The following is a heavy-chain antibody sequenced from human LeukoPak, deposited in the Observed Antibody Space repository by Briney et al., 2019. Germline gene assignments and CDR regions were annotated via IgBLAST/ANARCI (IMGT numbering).Heavy chain of an antibody. V-gene: IGHV4-61*02. D-gene: IGHD3-10*01. CDR3: ARDWVTMVRGVTPAYYYYMDV. CDR2: IYTSGST. Sequence: PSETLSLTCTVSGGSISSGSYYWTWIRQPAGKGLEWIGRIYTSGSTSYNPSLKSRVTISVDTSKNQFSLKLSSVTAADTAVYYCARDWVTMVRGVTPAYYYYMDVWGKGTTVTISS. CDR1: GGSISSGSYY. J-gene: IGHJ6*03.